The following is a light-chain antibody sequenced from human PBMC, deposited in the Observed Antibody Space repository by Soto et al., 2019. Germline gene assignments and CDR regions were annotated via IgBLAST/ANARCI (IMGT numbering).Light chain of an antibody. V-gene: IGLV2-23*01. Sequence: QSVLTQPASVSGSPGQSITISCTGTSSNVGSYNLVSWYQQHPGEAPKLMIYEASKRPSGVSNRFSGSKSSNTASLTISGLQAEDEADYYCCSYAGSDTMIFGGGTKLTVL. CDR2: EAS. CDR3: CSYAGSDTMI. J-gene: IGLJ2*01. CDR1: SSNVGSYNL.